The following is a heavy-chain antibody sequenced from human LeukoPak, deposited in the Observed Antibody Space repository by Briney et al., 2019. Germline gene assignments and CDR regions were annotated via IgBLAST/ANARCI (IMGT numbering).Heavy chain of an antibody. CDR2: INPNSGGT. J-gene: IGHJ4*02. CDR3: ARSGSYYYGSGSLDY. CDR1: GYTFTGYY. D-gene: IGHD3-10*01. V-gene: IGHV1-2*02. Sequence: ASVKVSCKASGYTFTGYYMHWVRQAPGQGLEWMGWINPNSGGTNYAQKFQGRVTMTRDTSISTAYMELSRLRSDDTAVYYCARSGSYYYGSGSLDYWGQGTLVTVSS.